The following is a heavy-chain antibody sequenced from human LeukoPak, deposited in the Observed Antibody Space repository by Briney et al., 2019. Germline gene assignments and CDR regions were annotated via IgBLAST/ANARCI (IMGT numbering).Heavy chain of an antibody. V-gene: IGHV1-18*01. CDR1: GYTFTSFG. CDR2: ISIHKGNT. CDR3: ARDHLLFRQPPNWFDP. Sequence: GASVKVSCKAYGYTFTSFGISWVRQAPGQGPEWMGWISIHKGNTNSAQKIQDRVTLSRDTSSRTAYMELRSLRSDDTAVYYCARDHLLFRQPPNWFDPWGQGTLVTVSS. D-gene: IGHD1-14*01. J-gene: IGHJ5*02.